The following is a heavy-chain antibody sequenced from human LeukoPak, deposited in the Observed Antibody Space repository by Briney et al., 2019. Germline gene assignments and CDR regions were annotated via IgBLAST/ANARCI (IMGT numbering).Heavy chain of an antibody. Sequence: GGSLRLSCAVSGFTFSDHRMDWVRQAPGKGLQWVGRSTDKLYSYTTEYAASVKGRFTISRADSENPLYLQMNSLKTEDTAVYYCVRAGGTRGYDIWGQGTMVTVSS. CDR2: STDKLYSYTT. D-gene: IGHD2-15*01. J-gene: IGHJ3*02. CDR3: VRAGGTRGYDI. CDR1: GFTFSDHR. V-gene: IGHV3-72*01.